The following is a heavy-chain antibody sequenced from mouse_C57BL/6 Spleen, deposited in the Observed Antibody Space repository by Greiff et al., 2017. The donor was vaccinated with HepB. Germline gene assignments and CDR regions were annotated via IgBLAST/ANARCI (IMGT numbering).Heavy chain of an antibody. V-gene: IGHV3-6*01. D-gene: IGHD1-1*01. CDR1: GYSITSGYY. J-gene: IGHJ1*03. Sequence: EVKLMESGPGLVKPSQSLSLTCSVTGYSITSGYYWNWIRQFPGNKLEWMGYISYDGSNNYNPSLKNRISITRDTSKNQFFLKLNSVTTEDTATYYCAKYGSSYVGWYFDVWGTGTTVTVSS. CDR3: AKYGSSYVGWYFDV. CDR2: ISYDGSN.